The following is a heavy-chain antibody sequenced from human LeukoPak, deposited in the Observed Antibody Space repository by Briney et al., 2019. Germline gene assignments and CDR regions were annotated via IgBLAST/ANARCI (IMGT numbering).Heavy chain of an antibody. J-gene: IGHJ4*02. Sequence: PGVSLRLSCAASGFTFDDYAMHWLRQAPGKGLEWVSLISWDGCNTYYADSVKGRFTISRDNSKNSLYLQMNRLRAEDTALYYCAKDCEYIGSYCGWGQGTLVTVSS. CDR2: ISWDGCNT. D-gene: IGHD1-26*01. CDR1: GFTFDDYA. V-gene: IGHV3-43D*03. CDR3: AKDCEYIGSYCG.